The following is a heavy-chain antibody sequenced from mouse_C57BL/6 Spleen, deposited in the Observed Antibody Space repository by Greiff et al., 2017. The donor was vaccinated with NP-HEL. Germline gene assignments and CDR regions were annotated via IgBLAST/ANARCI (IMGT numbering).Heavy chain of an antibody. CDR1: GFSLTSYA. J-gene: IGHJ1*03. CDR2: IWTGGGT. D-gene: IGHD1-1*01. Sequence: VMLVESGPGLVAPSQTLSITCTVSGFSLTSYAISWVRQPPGKGLEWLGVIWTGGGTNYNSALKSRLSICTDNYKSHVFLKMNSLQTDDTARYCCARNPYYYGSSPYWYFDVWGTGTTVTVSS. CDR3: ARNPYYYGSSPYWYFDV. V-gene: IGHV2-9-1*01.